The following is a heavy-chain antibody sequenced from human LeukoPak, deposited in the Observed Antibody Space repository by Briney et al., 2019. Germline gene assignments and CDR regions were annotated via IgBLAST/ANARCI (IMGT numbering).Heavy chain of an antibody. J-gene: IGHJ2*01. V-gene: IGHV4-34*11. D-gene: IGHD3-9*01. CDR3: ARYILTVTGYWYFDL. Sequence: SETLSLTCAVYGGSFSDYYWSWIRQPPGKGLEWVGYIYYSGSTNYNPSLKSRVTISVDTSKNQFSLSLNSVTAADTAVYFCARYILTVTGYWYFDLWGRGTLVTVSS. CDR1: GGSFSDYY. CDR2: IYYSGST.